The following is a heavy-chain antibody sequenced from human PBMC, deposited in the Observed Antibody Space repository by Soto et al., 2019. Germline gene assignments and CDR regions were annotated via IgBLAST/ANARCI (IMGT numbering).Heavy chain of an antibody. D-gene: IGHD6-13*01. Sequence: QVQLQESGPGLVKPSQTLSLTCTVSGGSISSGGYYWSWIRQHPGKGLEWIGYIYYSGSTYYNPSLKSRVTISVDTSKNQFSLKLSSVTAADTAVYYCARRVTGYSSRINWFDPWGQGTLVTVSS. CDR2: IYYSGST. J-gene: IGHJ5*02. CDR1: GGSISSGGYY. CDR3: ARRVTGYSSRINWFDP. V-gene: IGHV4-31*03.